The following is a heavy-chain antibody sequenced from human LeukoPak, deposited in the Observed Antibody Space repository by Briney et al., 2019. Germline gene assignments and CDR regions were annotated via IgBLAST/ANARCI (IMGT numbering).Heavy chain of an antibody. J-gene: IGHJ4*02. CDR1: GFTFSNYA. CDR3: TKRLGDPRAFDY. Sequence: GGSLRLSCAASGFTFSNYAMNWVRQAPGKGLEWVSGISGSSGTINYAAPVKGRFTISRDNSRNTLYLQMNSLRADDTAVYYCTKRLGDPRAFDYWGQGTLVTVSS. D-gene: IGHD2-21*02. V-gene: IGHV3-23*01. CDR2: ISGSSGTI.